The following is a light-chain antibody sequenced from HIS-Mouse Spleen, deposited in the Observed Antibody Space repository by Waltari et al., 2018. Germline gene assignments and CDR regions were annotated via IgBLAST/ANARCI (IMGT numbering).Light chain of an antibody. J-gene: IGLJ2*01. Sequence: QSALTQPRSVSGSPGKSVTISCTGTSSDVGCYNYASWYQQHPGKAPKLMIYDVSKRPSGVPDRFSGSKSGNTASLTISGLQAEDEADYYCCSYAGSYVVFGGGTKLTVL. CDR2: DVS. CDR3: CSYAGSYVV. CDR1: SSDVGCYNY. V-gene: IGLV2-11*01.